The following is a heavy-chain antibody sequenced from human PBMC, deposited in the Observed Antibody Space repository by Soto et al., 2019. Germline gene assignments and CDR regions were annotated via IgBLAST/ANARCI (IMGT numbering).Heavy chain of an antibody. Sequence: QVQLVQSGAEVKKPGASVKVSCRASGYTFTSYVISWVRQAPAQGLEWMGWISAYNGNTNFAQKLQGRVTMTTDTSTSTAYMELRGLRSDATAVYYCARVVATVAGPYGMDVWGQGTTVTVSS. CDR1: GYTFTSYV. V-gene: IGHV1-18*01. CDR2: ISAYNGNT. J-gene: IGHJ6*02. CDR3: ARVVATVAGPYGMDV. D-gene: IGHD6-19*01.